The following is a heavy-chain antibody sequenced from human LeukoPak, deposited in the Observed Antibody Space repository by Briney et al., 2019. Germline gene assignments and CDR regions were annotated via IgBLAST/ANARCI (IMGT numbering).Heavy chain of an antibody. D-gene: IGHD2-15*01. Sequence: PGGSLRLSCAASGFIFSGSAMHWVRQASGKGLEWVGRIRSKANNYATAYTASVKGRFTVSRDDSKNTTYLQMNSLKIEDTALYYCTRHGPQADCSGGSCYSHAPLDDWGQGTLVTVSS. CDR1: GFIFSGSA. V-gene: IGHV3-73*01. CDR3: TRHGPQADCSGGSCYSHAPLDD. CDR2: IRSKANNYAT. J-gene: IGHJ4*02.